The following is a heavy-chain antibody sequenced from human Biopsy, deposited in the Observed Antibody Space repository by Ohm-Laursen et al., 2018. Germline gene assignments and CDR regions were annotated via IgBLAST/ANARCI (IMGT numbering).Heavy chain of an antibody. D-gene: IGHD4-23*01. CDR3: ARGSNDFGGLYFTR. CDR2: ISYTGYT. Sequence: TLSLTCTVSGGSFTGHYWSWIRQPPGKGLAWIGHISYTGYTSYNASLKSRVTISVDTSRNHFSLRLSSSTAADTAVYYCARGSNDFGGLYFTRWGQGTLLTVSS. CDR1: GGSFTGHY. J-gene: IGHJ4*02. V-gene: IGHV4-59*11.